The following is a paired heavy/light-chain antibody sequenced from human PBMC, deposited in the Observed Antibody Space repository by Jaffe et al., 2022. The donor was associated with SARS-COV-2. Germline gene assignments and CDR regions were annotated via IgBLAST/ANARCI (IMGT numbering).Heavy chain of an antibody. J-gene: IGHJ4*02. CDR1: GFTFSNSW. CDR3: AKMGSLAVRRTADQ. V-gene: IGHV3-7*03. Sequence: EVQLVESGGGLVQPGGSLRLSCAASGFTFSNSWMSWVRQAPGKGLEWVVNMKYDGSEISYVDSVRGRFTVSRDNAKNSLYLQMNSLRVEDTAVYYCAKMGSLAVRRTADQWGLGTLVTVSS. CDR2: MKYDGSEI. D-gene: IGHD6-6*01.
Light chain of an antibody. CDR3: QQGGAFPYT. Sequence: DIQMTQSPSSVSASVGDRVTITCRASQGVGTWLAWYQQKPRRALKLLIYGASTLQSGVPSRFSGSGSGTDFTLTISSLQPEDFATYYCQQGGAFPYTFGQGTRLEIK. CDR2: GAS. V-gene: IGKV1-12*01. J-gene: IGKJ2*01. CDR1: QGVGTW.